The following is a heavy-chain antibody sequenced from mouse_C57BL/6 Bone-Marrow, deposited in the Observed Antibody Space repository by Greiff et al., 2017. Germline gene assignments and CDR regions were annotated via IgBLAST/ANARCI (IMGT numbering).Heavy chain of an antibody. CDR1: GYTFTDYY. Sequence: VQLQQSGPELVKPGASVKISCKASGYTFTDYYMNWVKQSHGKSLEWIGDINPNNGGTSYNQKFKGKATLTVDKSSSTAYMALRSLTSEDSAVSYCARGGSNDYDEGDYFDYWGQGTTLTVSS. J-gene: IGHJ2*01. V-gene: IGHV1-26*01. D-gene: IGHD2-4*01. CDR3: ARGGSNDYDEGDYFDY. CDR2: INPNNGGT.